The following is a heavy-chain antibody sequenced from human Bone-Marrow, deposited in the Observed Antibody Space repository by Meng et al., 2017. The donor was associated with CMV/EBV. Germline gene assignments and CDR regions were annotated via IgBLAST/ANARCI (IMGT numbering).Heavy chain of an antibody. D-gene: IGHD6-19*01. CDR1: GGSISSSSYY. J-gene: IGHJ4*02. Sequence: QLQLQESGPGLVKPSETLPLTCPVSGGSISSSSYYWGWIRQPPGKGLEWIGSIYYSGSTYYNPSLKSRVTISVDTSKNQFSLKLSSVTAADTAVYYCARDSYSSGSPDFDYWGQGTLVTVSS. CDR3: ARDSYSSGSPDFDY. CDR2: IYYSGST. V-gene: IGHV4-39*07.